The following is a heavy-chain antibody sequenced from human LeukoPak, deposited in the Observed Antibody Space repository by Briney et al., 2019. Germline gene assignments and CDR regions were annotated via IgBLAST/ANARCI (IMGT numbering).Heavy chain of an antibody. Sequence: GGSLRLSCAGSGFNFIDNSMHWVRQAPGKGLEWVSSISSSNTYIYYRDSVKGRFTISRDDAKNSLFLQMNSLRAEDTAVYYCARGYCSGTSCYMFASWGQGTRVTVSS. CDR3: ARGYCSGTSCYMFAS. V-gene: IGHV3-21*01. J-gene: IGHJ4*02. CDR2: ISSSNTYI. CDR1: GFNFIDNS. D-gene: IGHD2-2*02.